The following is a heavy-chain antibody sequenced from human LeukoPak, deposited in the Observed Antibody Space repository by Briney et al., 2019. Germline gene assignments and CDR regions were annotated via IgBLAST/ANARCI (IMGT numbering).Heavy chain of an antibody. CDR2: ISSSSSYI. CDR3: AKRVVAATRPYYYGMDV. CDR1: GFTFSSYS. V-gene: IGHV3-21*04. J-gene: IGHJ6*02. Sequence: RGSLRLSCAASGFTFSSYSMNWVRQAPGKGLEWVSSISSSSSYIYYADSVKGRFTISRDNAKNSLYLQMNSLRAEDTAVYYCAKRVVAATRPYYYGMDVWGQGTTVTVSS. D-gene: IGHD2-15*01.